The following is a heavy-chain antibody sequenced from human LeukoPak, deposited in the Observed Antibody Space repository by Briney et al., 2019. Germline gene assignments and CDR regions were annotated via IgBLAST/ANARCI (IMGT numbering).Heavy chain of an antibody. Sequence: SETLSLTCTVSGGSISSSSYYWGWIRQPPGKGLEWIGSIYYSGSTYYNPSLKSRVTISVDTSKNQFSLKLSSVTAADTAVYYCARECGPWLEYYFDYWGQGTLVTVSS. D-gene: IGHD6-19*01. CDR3: ARECGPWLEYYFDY. CDR2: IYYSGST. V-gene: IGHV4-39*02. CDR1: GGSISSSSYY. J-gene: IGHJ4*02.